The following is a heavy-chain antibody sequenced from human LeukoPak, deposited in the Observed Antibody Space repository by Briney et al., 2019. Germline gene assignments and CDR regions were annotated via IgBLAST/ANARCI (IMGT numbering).Heavy chain of an antibody. V-gene: IGHV3-53*01. Sequence: TGGSLRLSCAASGFTVSSNYMSWVRQAPGKGLEWVSVIYSGGSTYYADSVKGRFTISRDNSKNTLYLQMNSLRAEDTAVYYCARERPWIRLWLQREYYFDYWGQGTLVTVSS. CDR1: GFTVSSNY. J-gene: IGHJ4*02. CDR3: ARERPWIRLWLQREYYFDY. CDR2: IYSGGST. D-gene: IGHD5-18*01.